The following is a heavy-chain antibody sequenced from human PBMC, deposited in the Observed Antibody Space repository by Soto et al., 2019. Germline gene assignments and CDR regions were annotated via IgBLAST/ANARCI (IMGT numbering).Heavy chain of an antibody. V-gene: IGHV4-59*01. J-gene: IGHJ5*01. CDR3: ARGLKKMATYPFDF. CDR2: IYYSGST. CDR1: GGSISSYY. Sequence: SETLSLTCTVSGGSISSYYWSWIRQPPGKGLEWIGYIYYSGSTNYNPSLKSRVTISVDTSKNQFSLKLSSVTAADTAVYYCARGLKKMATYPFDFWGQGNLVTVSS. D-gene: IGHD5-12*01.